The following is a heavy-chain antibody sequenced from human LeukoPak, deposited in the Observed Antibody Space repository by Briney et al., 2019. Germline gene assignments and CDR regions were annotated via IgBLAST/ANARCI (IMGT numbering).Heavy chain of an antibody. CDR2: IYYSGST. CDR1: GGSICSSSYY. Sequence: SETLFLTCTVSGGSICSSSYYWGWIRQPPGKGLEWIGSIYYSGSTYYNPSLKSRVTISVDTSKNQFSLKLSSVTAADTAVYYCGAFGVVTAFDYWGQGTLVTVSS. D-gene: IGHD3-3*01. J-gene: IGHJ4*02. V-gene: IGHV4-39*07. CDR3: GAFGVVTAFDY.